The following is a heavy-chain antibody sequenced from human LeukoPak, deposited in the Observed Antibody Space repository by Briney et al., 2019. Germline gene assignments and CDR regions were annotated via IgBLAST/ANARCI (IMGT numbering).Heavy chain of an antibody. CDR2: INHSGST. Sequence: SETLSLTCAVYGGSFSGYYWSWIRQPPGKGLEWIGEINHSGSTNYNPSLKSRVTISVDTSKNQFSLKLSSVTAADTAVYYCAAYSGSARGSAYFDYWGQGTLVTVSS. V-gene: IGHV4-34*01. CDR1: GGSFSGYY. D-gene: IGHD1-26*01. CDR3: AAYSGSARGSAYFDY. J-gene: IGHJ4*02.